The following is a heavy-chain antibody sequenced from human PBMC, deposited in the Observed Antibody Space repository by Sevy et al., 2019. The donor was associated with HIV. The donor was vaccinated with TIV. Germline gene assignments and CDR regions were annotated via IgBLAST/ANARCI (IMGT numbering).Heavy chain of an antibody. CDR1: GFTFSTYA. J-gene: IGHJ6*02. CDR3: AKGDRTFYGLDV. V-gene: IGHV3-23*01. Sequence: GGSLRLSCAASGFTFSTYAMSWVRQAPGKGLEWVSAISGSGGSTYYADSVEGRFTISRDKSKNTLYLQMNSLTAEDTAVYFCAKGDRTFYGLDVWGQGTTVTVS. CDR2: ISGSGGST. D-gene: IGHD2-15*01.